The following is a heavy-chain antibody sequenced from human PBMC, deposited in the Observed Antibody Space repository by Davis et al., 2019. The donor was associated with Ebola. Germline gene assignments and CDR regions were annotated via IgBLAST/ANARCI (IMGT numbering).Heavy chain of an antibody. V-gene: IGHV1-69*13. Sequence: SVKVSCKASEYTFTGYYLHWVRQAPGQGLEWVGGIIPIFDTATYAHNFQDRVTITADESRITAYLELSSLRSEDTAVYYCAKDRYYDNSPLYFESETWGQGTLVTVSS. J-gene: IGHJ4*02. CDR3: AKDRYYDNSPLYFESET. D-gene: IGHD3-22*01. CDR2: IIPIFDTA. CDR1: EYTFTGYY.